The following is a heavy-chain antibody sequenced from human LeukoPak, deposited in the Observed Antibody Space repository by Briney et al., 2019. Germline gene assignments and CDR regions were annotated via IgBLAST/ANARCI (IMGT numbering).Heavy chain of an antibody. D-gene: IGHD3-22*01. Sequence: GGSLRLSCAASGFTFSTYSMNWVRQAPGKGLEWVSAISGSGGSTYYADSVKGRFTISRDNSKNTLYLQMNSLRAEDTAVYYCAKGDSPYYYDSSVDYWGQGTLVTVSS. V-gene: IGHV3-23*01. J-gene: IGHJ4*02. CDR3: AKGDSPYYYDSSVDY. CDR1: GFTFSTYS. CDR2: ISGSGGST.